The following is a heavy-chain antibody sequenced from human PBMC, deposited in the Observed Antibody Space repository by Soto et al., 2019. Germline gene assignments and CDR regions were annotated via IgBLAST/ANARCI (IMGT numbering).Heavy chain of an antibody. CDR2: ITPSGDST. V-gene: IGHV3-23*01. CDR1: GFTFSRYA. CDR3: AKDSWMVGTYYFDS. Sequence: PGGSLRLSCAASGFTFSRYAMNWVRQAPGKGLEWVSGITPSGDSTFYGDSVKGRFTISRDNSRDTLDLEMNSLTVDDTAVYYCAKDSWMVGTYYFDSWGQGTLVTVSS. J-gene: IGHJ4*02. D-gene: IGHD2-15*01.